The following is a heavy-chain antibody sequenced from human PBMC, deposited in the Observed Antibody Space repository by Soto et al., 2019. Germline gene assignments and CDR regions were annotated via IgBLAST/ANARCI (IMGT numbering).Heavy chain of an antibody. CDR2: IYATGTT. V-gene: IGHV4-4*07. CDR3: VRDGTKTLRDWFDP. D-gene: IGHD1-1*01. Sequence: SETLSLTCTVSGASISGYYWSWIRKSAGKGLEWIGRIYATGTTDYNPSLKSRVMMSVDTSKKQFSLKLRSVTDADTAVYYCVRDGTKTLRDWFDPWGQGISVTSPQ. CDR1: GASISGYY. J-gene: IGHJ5*02.